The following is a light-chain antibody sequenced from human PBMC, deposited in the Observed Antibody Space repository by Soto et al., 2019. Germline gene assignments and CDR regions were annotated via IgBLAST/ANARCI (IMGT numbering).Light chain of an antibody. V-gene: IGKV3-15*01. CDR1: QSVSSN. J-gene: IGKJ4*01. Sequence: EIVLTQSRATLSLSPGERDTLSCRASQSVSSNLAWYQQKPGQAPRLLIYGASTRATGIPARFSGSGSGTEFTLTISSLQSEDFAVYYCQQYNNWPRLFGGGTKVDIK. CDR2: GAS. CDR3: QQYNNWPRL.